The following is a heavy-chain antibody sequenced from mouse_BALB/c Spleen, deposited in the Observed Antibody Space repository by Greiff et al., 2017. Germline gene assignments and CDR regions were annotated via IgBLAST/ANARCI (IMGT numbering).Heavy chain of an antibody. CDR2: ISYSGST. D-gene: IGHD1-2*01. V-gene: IGHV3-2*02. CDR3: ARRLLRPAGGFDD. CDR1: GYSITSDYA. Sequence: EVKLQESGPGLVKPSQSLSLTCTVTGYSITSDYAWYLIRQFPGNKLEWMGYISYSGSTSYNPSLKSRISITRDTSKNQFFLQLNSVTTEDTATYYCARRLLRPAGGFDDWGQGTTLTVSS. J-gene: IGHJ2*01.